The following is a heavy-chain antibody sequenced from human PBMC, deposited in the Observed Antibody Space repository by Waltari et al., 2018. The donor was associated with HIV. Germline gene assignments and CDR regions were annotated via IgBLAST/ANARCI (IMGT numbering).Heavy chain of an antibody. J-gene: IGHJ4*02. CDR3: ARDKAPYSSSSAVDY. CDR1: GSTCGRYG. D-gene: IGHD6-6*01. CDR2: INYDGSNK. Sequence: VQLMESGGGVFQPGKSLRLSCATSGSTCGRYGIHWVRQAPGKGLEWVAVINYDGSNKFYAESVKGRFLISRDNSKNTLFLQMNSLRDEDTGLYYCARDKAPYSSSSAVDYWGQGTLVTVS. V-gene: IGHV3-33*01.